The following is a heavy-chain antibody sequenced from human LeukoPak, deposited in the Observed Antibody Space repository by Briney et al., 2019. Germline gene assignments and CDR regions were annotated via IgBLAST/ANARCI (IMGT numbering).Heavy chain of an antibody. CDR1: GFTFSSYG. V-gene: IGHV3-30*02. J-gene: IGHJ6*03. Sequence: GGSLRLSCAASGFTFSSYGMHWVRQAPGKGLEWVAYIQYDGSNEQYADSVKGRFSISRDSSKNTLYLQMNSLRAEDTAVYYCAKRGSGWYEDYYYYMDVWGKGTTVTISS. CDR2: IQYDGSNE. D-gene: IGHD6-19*01. CDR3: AKRGSGWYEDYYYYMDV.